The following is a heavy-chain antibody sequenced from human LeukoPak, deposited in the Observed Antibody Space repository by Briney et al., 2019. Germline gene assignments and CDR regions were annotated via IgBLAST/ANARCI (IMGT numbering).Heavy chain of an antibody. Sequence: SETLSLTCTVSGTSIYSYHWSWIRQPAGKGLEWIGRIYSSGNTNYNPSLKSRVTMSVDTSENQFSLKVTSVTAADTAVYYCARDPYGVEGKNYFNYWGQGTLVTVSS. V-gene: IGHV4-4*07. J-gene: IGHJ4*02. CDR1: GTSIYSYH. CDR2: IYSSGNT. D-gene: IGHD4-17*01. CDR3: ARDPYGVEGKNYFNY.